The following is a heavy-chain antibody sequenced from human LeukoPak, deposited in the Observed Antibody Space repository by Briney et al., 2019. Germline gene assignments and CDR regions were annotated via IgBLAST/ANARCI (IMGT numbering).Heavy chain of an antibody. CDR3: ARDLITMTLDY. CDR1: GGSFSGYY. CDR2: INHSGST. V-gene: IGHV4-34*01. J-gene: IGHJ4*02. Sequence: SETLSLTCAVYGGSFSGYYWSWIRQPPGKGLEWIGEINHSGSTNYNPSLKSRVTISVDTSKNQFSLKLSSVTAADTAVYYCARDLITMTLDYWGQGTLVTVSS. D-gene: IGHD3-22*01.